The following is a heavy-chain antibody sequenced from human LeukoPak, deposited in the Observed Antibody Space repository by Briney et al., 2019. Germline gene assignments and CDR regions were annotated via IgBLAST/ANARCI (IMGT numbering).Heavy chain of an antibody. V-gene: IGHV3-33*01. D-gene: IGHD1-26*01. Sequence: GGSLRLSCVVSGLIFRNYGMHWVRQAPGKGLEWVAVIWYDGSNQYYVDSVKGRFTVSKDNAKNTLYLQMNSLGAEETAVYYCATDRNGGKYYDYWGQGTLVTVSS. CDR3: ATDRNGGKYYDY. CDR2: IWYDGSNQ. J-gene: IGHJ4*02. CDR1: GLIFRNYG.